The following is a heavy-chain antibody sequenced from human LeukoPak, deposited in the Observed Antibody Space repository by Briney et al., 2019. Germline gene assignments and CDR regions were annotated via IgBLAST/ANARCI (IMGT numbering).Heavy chain of an antibody. J-gene: IGHJ5*02. V-gene: IGHV3-13*01. CDR2: IGTAGDT. CDR3: ARDPIVVVPAARLGWFDP. CDR1: GFTVSSYD. D-gene: IGHD2-2*01. Sequence: PGGSLRLSCAASGFTVSSYDMHWVRQATGKGLEWVSAIGTAGDTYYPGSVKGRFTISRENAKNSLYLQMNSLRAGDTAVYYCARDPIVVVPAARLGWFDPWGQGTLVTVSS.